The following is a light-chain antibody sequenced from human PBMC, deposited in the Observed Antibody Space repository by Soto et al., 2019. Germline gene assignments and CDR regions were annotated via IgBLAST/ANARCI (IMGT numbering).Light chain of an antibody. Sequence: QSVLTQPPSVSGAPGQRVTISGTGSSSNIGAGYDVHWYQQLPGTAPKLLISGNSNRPSGVPDRFSGSKSGTSASLAITGLQAEDEADYSCQSYDSSLSGWVFGGGTPLPVL. CDR2: GNS. CDR3: QSYDSSLSGWV. J-gene: IGLJ3*02. V-gene: IGLV1-40*01. CDR1: SSNIGAGYD.